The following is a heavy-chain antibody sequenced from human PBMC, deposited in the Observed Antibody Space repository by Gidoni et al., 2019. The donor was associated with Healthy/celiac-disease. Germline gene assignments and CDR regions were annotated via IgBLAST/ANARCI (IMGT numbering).Heavy chain of an antibody. D-gene: IGHD2-2*01. V-gene: IGHV1-2*04. J-gene: IGHJ5*02. CDR1: GYTFTGYY. CDR3: ARGHIVVVPAATRGGWFDP. Sequence: QLQLVQSGAAVKKPGASVKVSCKASGYTFTGYYLPWVRQAPGQGLEWMGWINPNSGGTNYAQKFQGWVTMTRDTSISTAYMELSRLRSDDTAVYYCARGHIVVVPAATRGGWFDPWGQGTLVTVSS. CDR2: INPNSGGT.